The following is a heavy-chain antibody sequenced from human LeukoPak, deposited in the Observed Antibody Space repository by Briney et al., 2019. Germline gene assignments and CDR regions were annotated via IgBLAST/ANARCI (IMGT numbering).Heavy chain of an antibody. CDR3: ARDRGTFTHAFDI. CDR1: GFTVGSNY. D-gene: IGHD2/OR15-2a*01. J-gene: IGHJ3*02. Sequence: GGSLRLSCAASGFTVGSNYMSWVRQAPGRGLEWVSVMYSSGTTHYADSVKGRFTISRDLSKNTLYLQMNNMRAEDTAVYYCARDRGTFTHAFDIWGQGTMVTVSS. CDR2: MYSSGTT. V-gene: IGHV3-53*01.